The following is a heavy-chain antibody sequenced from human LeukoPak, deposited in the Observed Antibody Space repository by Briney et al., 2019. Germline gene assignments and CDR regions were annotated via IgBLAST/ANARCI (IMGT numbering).Heavy chain of an antibody. CDR3: ARRWYTGTYYYFDL. CDR1: GFTLSTHW. V-gene: IGHV3-74*01. CDR2: INGDGTTT. Sequence: PGGSLRLSCAASGFTLSTHWMHWVRQAPGEGLVWVSRINGDGTTTSYADSVKGRFTISRVNAKSTLYLEMDSLRAEDTAIYYCARRWYTGTYYYFDLWGQGTLVTVSS. J-gene: IGHJ4*02. D-gene: IGHD1-26*01.